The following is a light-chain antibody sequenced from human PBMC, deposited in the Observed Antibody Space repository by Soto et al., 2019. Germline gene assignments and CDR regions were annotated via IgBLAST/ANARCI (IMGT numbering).Light chain of an antibody. J-gene: IGLJ1*01. V-gene: IGLV2-14*01. CDR1: SSDVGGYNY. CDR3: SSCASSDTLYV. CDR2: EVS. Sequence: SVLTQPASVSGSPGQSITISCTGTSSDVGGYNYVSWYQQHPGKAPKLMIYEVSNRPSGVSNRFSGSKSGNTASLTISGLQADDEADYYCSSCASSDTLYVFGTGTKVTVL.